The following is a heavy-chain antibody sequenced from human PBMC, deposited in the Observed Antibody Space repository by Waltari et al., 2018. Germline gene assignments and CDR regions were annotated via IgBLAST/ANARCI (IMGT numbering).Heavy chain of an antibody. J-gene: IGHJ6*02. Sequence: QVQLVQSGAEVKKPGSSVKVSCQASGGTFSSYALSWVRQATGPGLEWMGGIIPIFGTANYAQKFQGRVTITADESTSTAYMELSSLRSEDTAVYYCARDSGSYYGGVYYYGMDVWGQGTTVTVSS. CDR1: GGTFSSYA. CDR3: ARDSGSYYGGVYYYGMDV. D-gene: IGHD1-26*01. V-gene: IGHV1-69*01. CDR2: IIPIFGTA.